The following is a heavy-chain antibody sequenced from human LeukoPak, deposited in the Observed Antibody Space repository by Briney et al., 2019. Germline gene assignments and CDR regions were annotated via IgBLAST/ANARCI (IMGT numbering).Heavy chain of an antibody. CDR2: INPDSGGT. Sequence: ASVRVSCKASGYRFTEYYIHWVRQAPGQGPEWMGRINPDSGGTDFAPRFQGRVTMTRDTSTSTVYMELSRLRSDDTAVYYCARGGDLESLVFAIYNYWGQGSLVTVSS. V-gene: IGHV1-2*06. CDR3: ARGGDLESLVFAIYNY. D-gene: IGHD5-24*01. CDR1: GYRFTEYY. J-gene: IGHJ4*02.